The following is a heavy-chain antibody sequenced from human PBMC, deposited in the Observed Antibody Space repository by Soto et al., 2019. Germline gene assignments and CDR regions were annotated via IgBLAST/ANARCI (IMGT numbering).Heavy chain of an antibody. Sequence: QVHLVQSGAEVKKPGSSVKVSCKASGGTFNTYTLIWVRQAPGQGLEWMGRIIPFLSIANSAQKFQDRVTITADKSTRTAYMDLTSLRSDDTAVYYCGFGTWSAETFDIWGQGTMVTVSS. V-gene: IGHV1-69*02. D-gene: IGHD6-13*01. CDR1: GGTFNTYT. CDR2: IIPFLSIA. CDR3: GFGTWSAETFDI. J-gene: IGHJ3*02.